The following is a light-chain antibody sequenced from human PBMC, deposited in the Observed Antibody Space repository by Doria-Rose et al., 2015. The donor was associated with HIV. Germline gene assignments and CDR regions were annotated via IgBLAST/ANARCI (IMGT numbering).Light chain of an antibody. CDR3: CSYAGSSTPYV. CDR2: DVS. J-gene: IGLJ1*01. Sequence: VLIQPRSVSGSPGQSVTVSCTGTSSDVGAYNYVSWYQQHPGKAPKLMIYDVSKRPSGVPDRFSGSKSGNTASLTISGLQAEDEADYFCCSYAGSSTPYVFGTGTKVTVL. CDR1: SSDVGAYNY. V-gene: IGLV2-11*01.